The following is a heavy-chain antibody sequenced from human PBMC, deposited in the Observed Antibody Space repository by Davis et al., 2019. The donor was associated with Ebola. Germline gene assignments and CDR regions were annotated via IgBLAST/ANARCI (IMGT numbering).Heavy chain of an antibody. CDR3: ARDPLVVPAATYYYYYGMDV. V-gene: IGHV1-18*04. J-gene: IGHJ6*02. D-gene: IGHD2-2*01. CDR1: GYTFTSYY. CDR2: IIPILGIA. Sequence: ASVKVSCKASGYTFTSYYMHWVRQAPGQGLEWMGRIIPILGIANYAQKLQGRVTMTTDTSTSTAYMELRSLRSDDTAVYYCARDPLVVPAATYYYYYGMDVWGQGTTVTVSS.